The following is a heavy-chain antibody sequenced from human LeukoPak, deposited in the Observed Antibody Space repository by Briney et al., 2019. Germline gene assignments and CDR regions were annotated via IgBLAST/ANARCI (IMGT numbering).Heavy chain of an antibody. CDR1: GVSISTYY. J-gene: IGHJ4*02. Sequence: PSETLSLTCSVSGVSISTYYWTWIRQPAGKGLEWIGRMYIGGTRNYNPSLKSRVTMSIDTSKNQFSLKLSSVTAADTAVYYCARWEGGSYYDFDYWGQGTLVTVSS. CDR3: ARWEGGSYYDFDY. D-gene: IGHD1-26*01. CDR2: MYIGGTR. V-gene: IGHV4-4*07.